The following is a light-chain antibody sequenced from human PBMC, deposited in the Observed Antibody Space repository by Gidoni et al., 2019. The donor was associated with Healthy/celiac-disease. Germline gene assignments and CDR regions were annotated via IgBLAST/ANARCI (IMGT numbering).Light chain of an antibody. J-gene: IGKJ1*01. CDR3: LQSYSTPRT. V-gene: IGKV1-39*01. CDR2: AES. CDR1: QSISID. Sequence: DIHMPQSPSSLSASVGDRVTITCRASQSISIDLNWYQQKQGKAPKLLIYAESSLQSGVPSRFSGSGSGTDFTLTISSLQPEDFATYYCLQSYSTPRTFGQGTKVEIK.